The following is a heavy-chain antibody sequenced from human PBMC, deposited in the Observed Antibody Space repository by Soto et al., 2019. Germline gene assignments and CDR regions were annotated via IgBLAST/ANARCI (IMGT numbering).Heavy chain of an antibody. J-gene: IGHJ3*02. D-gene: IGHD3-22*01. CDR3: ARYVAMIVVVDAIDI. CDR1: GFTFSSYA. CDR2: ISGSGGST. Sequence: GVLRLSCAASGFTFSSYAMSWVRQAPGKGLEWVSAISGSGGSTYYADSVKGRFTISRDNAKNSLYLQMNSLRAEDTAVYYCARYVAMIVVVDAIDIWCQGTILTVS. V-gene: IGHV3-23*01.